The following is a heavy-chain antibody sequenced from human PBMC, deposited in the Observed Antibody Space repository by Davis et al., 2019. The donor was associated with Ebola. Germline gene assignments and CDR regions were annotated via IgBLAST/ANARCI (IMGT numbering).Heavy chain of an antibody. D-gene: IGHD1-26*01. V-gene: IGHV1-69*13. J-gene: IGHJ6*02. CDR1: GGTFSSYA. Sequence: SVKVSCKASGGTFSSYAISWVRQAPGQGLEWMGGIIPIFGTANYAQKFQGRVTITADESTSTAYMELSSLRSEDTAVYYCARAGEDDYYTKDYYYYGMDVWGQGTTVTVSS. CDR2: IIPIFGTA. CDR3: ARAGEDDYYTKDYYYYGMDV.